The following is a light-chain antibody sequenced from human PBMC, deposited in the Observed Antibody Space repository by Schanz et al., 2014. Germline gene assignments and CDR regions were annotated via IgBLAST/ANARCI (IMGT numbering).Light chain of an antibody. CDR1: TRDVANHNI. CDR2: DDI. J-gene: IGLJ2*01. CDR3: SSHTAITTAVV. V-gene: IGLV2-14*02. Sequence: QSALAQPASVSGSPGQSITISCTGTTRDVANHNIVSWYQQHPGKAPKLMIYDDIKRPSGVSIRFSGSTSGNTASLTISGLQAEDEADYHCSSHTAITTAVVFGGGTKLTVL.